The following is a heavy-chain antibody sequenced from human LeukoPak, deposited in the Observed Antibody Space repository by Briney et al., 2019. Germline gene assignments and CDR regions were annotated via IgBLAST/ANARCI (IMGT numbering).Heavy chain of an antibody. CDR3: ATQPGIEAAGSGFEDY. CDR2: SYVGGNT. Sequence: GGSLRLSCAASGFTVSDNYMSWVRQAPGKGLEWVSVSYVGGNTYYADSVKGRFTISRDNSKNTLYLQMNSLRAEDTAVYYCATQPGIEAAGSGFEDYWGQGTLVTVSS. V-gene: IGHV3-66*04. CDR1: GFTVSDNY. J-gene: IGHJ4*02. D-gene: IGHD6-13*01.